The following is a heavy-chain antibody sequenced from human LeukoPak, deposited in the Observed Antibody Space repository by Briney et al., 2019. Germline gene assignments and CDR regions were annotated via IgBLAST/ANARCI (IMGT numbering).Heavy chain of an antibody. CDR2: FDPEDGET. CDR3: ATSRVYDYVWGSYRHRPYAFDI. Sequence: ASVKVSCKVSGYTLTELSMHWVRQAPGKGLEWMGGFDPEDGETIYAQKFQGRVTMTEDTSTDTAYMELSSLRSEDTAVYYCATSRVYDYVWGSYRHRPYAFDIWGQGTMVTVSS. CDR1: GYTLTELS. D-gene: IGHD3-16*02. J-gene: IGHJ3*02. V-gene: IGHV1-24*01.